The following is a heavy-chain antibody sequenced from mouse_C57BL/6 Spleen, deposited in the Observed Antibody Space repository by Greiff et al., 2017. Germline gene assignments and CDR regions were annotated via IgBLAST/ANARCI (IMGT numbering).Heavy chain of an antibody. CDR1: GYAFSSYW. CDR2: IYPGDGDT. D-gene: IGHD2-4*01. Sequence: QVQLQQSGAELVKPGASVKISCKASGYAFSSYWMNWVKQRPGTGLEWIGQIYPGDGDTNYNGKFTGKATLTADKSSSTAYMQLSSLTSEDSAVYFCASIYYDYEDYWGQGTTLTVSS. V-gene: IGHV1-80*01. J-gene: IGHJ2*01. CDR3: ASIYYDYEDY.